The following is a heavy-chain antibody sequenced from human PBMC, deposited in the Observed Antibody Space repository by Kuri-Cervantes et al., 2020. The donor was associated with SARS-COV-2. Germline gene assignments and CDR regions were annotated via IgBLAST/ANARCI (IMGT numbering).Heavy chain of an antibody. V-gene: IGHV3-9*01. CDR1: GFTFDDYA. D-gene: IGHD2-2*01. J-gene: IGHJ6*03. Sequence: SLKISCAASGFTFDDYAMHWVRQAPGKGLEWVSGISWNSGSIGYADSVKGRFTISRDNSKNTLYLQMNSLRAEDTAVYYCAKDRVVSRYYYYYMDVWGKGTTVTVSS. CDR2: ISWNSGSI. CDR3: AKDRVVSRYYYYYMDV.